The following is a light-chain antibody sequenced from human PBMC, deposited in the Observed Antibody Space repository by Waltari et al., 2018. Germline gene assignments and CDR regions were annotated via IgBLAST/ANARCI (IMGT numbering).Light chain of an antibody. CDR1: QSLVHSDGNTY. CDR3: MQGTHWPRT. CDR2: KGS. J-gene: IGKJ1*01. Sequence: DVVMTQSPLSLPVTLGQPASISCRSSQSLVHSDGNTYLNWFQQRPGQSPRRLIYKGSKRDSGVPDRFSGSGSGTDFTLKISRVEAEDVGVYYCMQGTHWPRTFGQGTKVQIK. V-gene: IGKV2-30*02.